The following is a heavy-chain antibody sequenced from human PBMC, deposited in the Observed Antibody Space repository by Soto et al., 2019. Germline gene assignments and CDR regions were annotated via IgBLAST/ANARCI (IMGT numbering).Heavy chain of an antibody. V-gene: IGHV4-59*01. D-gene: IGHD6-6*01. CDR1: GGSISSYY. Sequence: SETLSLTCTVSGGSISSYYWSWIRQPPGKGLEWIGYIYYTGSTNYNPSLKSRVTISVDTSKNQFSLKLSSVTAADTAVYYCARDYSSSSSSYYGMDVWGQGTTVTVSS. CDR2: IYYTGST. J-gene: IGHJ6*02. CDR3: ARDYSSSSSSYYGMDV.